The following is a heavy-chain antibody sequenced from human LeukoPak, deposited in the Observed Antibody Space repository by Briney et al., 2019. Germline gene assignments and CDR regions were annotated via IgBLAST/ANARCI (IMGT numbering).Heavy chain of an antibody. CDR3: ATSSRSPYNWFDP. J-gene: IGHJ5*02. CDR2: ISSGGSSI. V-gene: IGHV3-48*04. D-gene: IGHD6-13*01. CDR1: GFTLTSYN. Sequence: GGSLRLSCAASGFTLTSYNMNWVRQAPGKGLEWVSYISSGGSSIYYADSVKGRFTISRDNAKNSLYLQMNSLRAEDTAVYYCATSSRSPYNWFDPWGQGTLVTVSS.